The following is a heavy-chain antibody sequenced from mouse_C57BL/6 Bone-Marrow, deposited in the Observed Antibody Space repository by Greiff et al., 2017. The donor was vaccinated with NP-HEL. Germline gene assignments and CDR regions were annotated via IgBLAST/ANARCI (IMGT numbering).Heavy chain of an antibody. V-gene: IGHV1-26*01. CDR3: ASLNYYGSSYLAWFAY. CDR2: INPNNGGT. CDR1: GYTFTDYY. J-gene: IGHJ3*01. Sequence: EVQLQQSGPELVKPGASVKISCKASGYTFTDYYMNWVKQSHGKSLEWIGDINPNNGGTSYNQKFKGKATLTVDKSSRPASMALRSLTSEDSAVYYCASLNYYGSSYLAWFAYWGQGTLVTVAA. D-gene: IGHD1-1*01.